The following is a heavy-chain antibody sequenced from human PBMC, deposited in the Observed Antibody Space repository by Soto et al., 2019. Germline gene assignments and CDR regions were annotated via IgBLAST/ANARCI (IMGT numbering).Heavy chain of an antibody. CDR1: GFMFSTYG. D-gene: IGHD3-10*01. J-gene: IGHJ4*02. CDR3: ARAGSSSSGNPFNY. CDR2: IWYNGTNK. Sequence: PGGSLRISCAASGFMFSTYGMHWVRQAPGKGLEWLAVIWYNGTNKYYADSVKGRFTISRDNSNNKLYLQMNNLRVEDTAVYYCARAGSSSSGNPFNYWGQGTLVTVSS. V-gene: IGHV3-33*01.